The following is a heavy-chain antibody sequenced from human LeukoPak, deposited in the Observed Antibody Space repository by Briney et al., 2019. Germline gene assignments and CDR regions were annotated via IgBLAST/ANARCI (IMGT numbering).Heavy chain of an antibody. CDR2: INHSGST. J-gene: IGHJ5*02. Sequence: SETLSLTCAVYGGSFSGYYWSWIRQPPGKGLEWIGEINHSGSTNYNPSLKSRVTISVDTSKNQFSLKLSSVTAADTAVYYCARGLSFDPWGQGTLVTVSS. CDR3: ARGLSFDP. V-gene: IGHV4-34*01. CDR1: GGSFSGYY.